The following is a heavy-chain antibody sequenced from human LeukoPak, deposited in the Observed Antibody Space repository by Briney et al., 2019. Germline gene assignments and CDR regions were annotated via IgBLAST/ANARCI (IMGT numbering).Heavy chain of an antibody. CDR3: ARAYYYDSSGYYYDY. CDR2: INPNSGGT. J-gene: IGHJ4*02. D-gene: IGHD3-22*01. V-gene: IGHV1-2*02. Sequence: ASVKVSCKASGYTFTGYYMHWVRQAPGQGLEWMGWINPNSGGTNYAQKFQGRVTMTRDTSISTAYMELSGLRSDDTAVYYCARAYYYDSSGYYYDYWGQGTLVTVSS. CDR1: GYTFTGYY.